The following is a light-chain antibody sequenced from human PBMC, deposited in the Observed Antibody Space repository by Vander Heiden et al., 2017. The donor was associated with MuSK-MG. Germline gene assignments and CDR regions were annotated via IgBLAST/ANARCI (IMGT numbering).Light chain of an antibody. V-gene: IGKV3-20*01. CDR1: QTVTSTS. Sequence: ESVLTQAPGTLSLSLGQRATLSCRVGQTVTSTSLAWYQQKPGQAPRLLIYGASSRASGIPDRFSASGSGTDFTLTISRLEPEDFAVYYCQQYGRSQTSFGQGTKLEIK. J-gene: IGKJ2*03. CDR3: QQYGRSQTS. CDR2: GAS.